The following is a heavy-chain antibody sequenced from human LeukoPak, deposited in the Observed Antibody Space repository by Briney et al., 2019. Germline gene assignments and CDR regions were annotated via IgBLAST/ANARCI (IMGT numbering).Heavy chain of an antibody. D-gene: IGHD6-19*01. V-gene: IGHV4-4*07. Sequence: SLTXXXSGGSISSYYWSWLRQPAGKGLEWIGRIYTSGSTNYNPSLKSRVTMSVDTSKNQFSLKLSSVTAADTAVYYCARDGGYGAGYFDYWGQGTLVTVSS. J-gene: IGHJ4*02. CDR1: GGSISSYY. CDR2: IYTSGST. CDR3: ARDGGYGAGYFDY.